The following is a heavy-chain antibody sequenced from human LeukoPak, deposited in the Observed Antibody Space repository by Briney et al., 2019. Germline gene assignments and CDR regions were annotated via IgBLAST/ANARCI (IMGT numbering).Heavy chain of an antibody. CDR3: ARDWSYSFDY. CDR1: GFTVSSNY. Sequence: GGSLRLSCAASGFTVSSNYMNWVRQAPGKGLEWVSYISSSTISYADSVKGRFTTSRDNAKTSLYLQMNSLRAEDTAVYYCARDWSYSFDYWGQGTLVTVSS. CDR2: ISSSTI. J-gene: IGHJ4*02. V-gene: IGHV3-48*01. D-gene: IGHD3-10*01.